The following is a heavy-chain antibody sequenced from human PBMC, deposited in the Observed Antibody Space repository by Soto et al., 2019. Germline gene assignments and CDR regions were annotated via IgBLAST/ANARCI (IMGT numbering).Heavy chain of an antibody. Sequence: GGSLRLSCAASGFTFSSYAMSWVRQAPGKGLEWVSAISGSGGSTYYADSVKGRFTISRDNSKNTLYLQMNSLRAEDTAVYYCAKGPLAIAVAQKYYFDYWGQGTLVTVSS. J-gene: IGHJ4*02. D-gene: IGHD6-19*01. V-gene: IGHV3-23*01. CDR3: AKGPLAIAVAQKYYFDY. CDR1: GFTFSSYA. CDR2: ISGSGGST.